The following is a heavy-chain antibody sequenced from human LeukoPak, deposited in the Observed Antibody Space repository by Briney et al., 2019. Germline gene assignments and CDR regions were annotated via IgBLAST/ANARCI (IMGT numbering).Heavy chain of an antibody. J-gene: IGHJ6*03. Sequence: PSETLSLTCTVSGGYLGSYYWSWIRQPAGRGLEGIGRIYTSENTDYNPSVKSRVTMSVDMSTSQFSLRLTSVTAADRAVYYCAREGDYGDYSKSFYYMDVWGKGTTVTVSS. D-gene: IGHD4-17*01. CDR3: AREGDYGDYSKSFYYMDV. V-gene: IGHV4-4*07. CDR1: GGYLGSYY. CDR2: IYTSENT.